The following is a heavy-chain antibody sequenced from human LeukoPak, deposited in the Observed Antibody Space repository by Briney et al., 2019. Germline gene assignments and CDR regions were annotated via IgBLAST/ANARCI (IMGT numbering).Heavy chain of an antibody. CDR3: ARDLGGDAFDI. D-gene: IGHD3-16*01. V-gene: IGHV3-53*01. J-gene: IGHJ3*02. Sequence: GGSLRLSCAASGFTVSSNYMSWVRQAPGKGLEWVSVIYSGGSTYYAGSVKGRFTISRDNSKNTLYLQMNSLRAEDTAVYYCARDLGGDAFDIWGQGTMVTVSS. CDR1: GFTVSSNY. CDR2: IYSGGST.